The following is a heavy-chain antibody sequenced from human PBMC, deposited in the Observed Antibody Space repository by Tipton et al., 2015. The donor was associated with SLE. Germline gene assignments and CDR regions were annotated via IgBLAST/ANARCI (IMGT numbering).Heavy chain of an antibody. CDR2: IYYSGST. J-gene: IGHJ4*02. V-gene: IGHV4-30-4*01. CDR1: GGSISSGDYY. Sequence: TLSLTCTVSGGSISSGDYYWSWIRQPPGKGLEWIGYIYYSGSTYYNPSLKSRVTISVDTSKNQFSLKLSSVTAADTAVYYCARRGYSSSETFDYWGQGTLVTVSS. D-gene: IGHD6-13*01. CDR3: ARRGYSSSETFDY.